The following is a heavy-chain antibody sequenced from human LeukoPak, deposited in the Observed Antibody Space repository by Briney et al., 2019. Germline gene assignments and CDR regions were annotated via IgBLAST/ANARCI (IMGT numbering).Heavy chain of an antibody. J-gene: IGHJ4*02. V-gene: IGHV3-15*01. D-gene: IGHD3-16*02. Sequence: PGGSLRLSCAASGFTFSNAWMSWVRQAPGKGLEWVGRIKSKTDGGTTDYAAPVKGRFTISRDDSKNTLYLQMNSLKTEDTAVYYCTTLTLSYYDYVWGSYRYTGGYWGQGTLVTVSS. CDR1: GFTFSNAW. CDR2: IKSKTDGGTT. CDR3: TTLTLSYYDYVWGSYRYTGGY.